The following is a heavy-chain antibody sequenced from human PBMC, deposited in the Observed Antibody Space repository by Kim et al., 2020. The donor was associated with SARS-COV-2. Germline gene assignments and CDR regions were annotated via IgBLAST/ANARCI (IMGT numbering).Heavy chain of an antibody. CDR1: GFTFSSYA. D-gene: IGHD3-3*01. Sequence: GGSLRLSCAASGFTFSSYAMSWVRQAPGKGLEWVSAISGSGGSTYYADSVKGRFTISRDNSKNTLYLQMNSLRAEDTAVYYCAKGTDFWSGYYASGMDVWGQGTTVTVSS. CDR3: AKGTDFWSGYYASGMDV. V-gene: IGHV3-23*01. CDR2: ISGSGGST. J-gene: IGHJ6*02.